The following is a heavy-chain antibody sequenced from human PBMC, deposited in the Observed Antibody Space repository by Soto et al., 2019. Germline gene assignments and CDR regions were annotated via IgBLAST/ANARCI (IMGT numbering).Heavy chain of an antibody. J-gene: IGHJ6*02. CDR3: ARGGGPMATIISHYYYGMDV. Sequence: ASGKVTGKASAYTFTSYYMHLLRQAPVQALEWMGIINSSGGSTSYAQKFQGRVTMTRDTSTSTVYMELSSLRSEDTAVYYCARGGGPMATIISHYYYGMDVWGQGTTVTVSS. CDR2: INSSGGST. CDR1: AYTFTSYY. D-gene: IGHD5-12*01. V-gene: IGHV1-46*01.